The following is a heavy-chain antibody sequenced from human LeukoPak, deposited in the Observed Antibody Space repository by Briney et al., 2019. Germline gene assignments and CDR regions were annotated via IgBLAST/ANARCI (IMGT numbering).Heavy chain of an antibody. Sequence: SETLSLTCTVSGGSISSYYWSWIRQPPGKGLEWIGYFYYSGSTNYNPSLKSRVTISVDTSKNQFSLKLSSVTAADTAVYYCARGGSGWYRFDYGGQGTLVTVSS. CDR1: GGSISSYY. CDR3: ARGGSGWYRFDY. D-gene: IGHD6-19*01. J-gene: IGHJ4*02. CDR2: FYYSGST. V-gene: IGHV4-59*08.